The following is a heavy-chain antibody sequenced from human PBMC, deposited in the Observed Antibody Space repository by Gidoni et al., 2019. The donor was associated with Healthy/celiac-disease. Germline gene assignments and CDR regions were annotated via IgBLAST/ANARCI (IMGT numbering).Heavy chain of an antibody. CDR3: ASIVLVIYYGMDV. Sequence: QLQLQESGPGLVKPSETLSLTCTVSGGSISSSSYYWGWIRQPPGKGLEWIGIIYYSGSTYYNPSLKSRVTISVDTSKNQFSLKLSSVTAADTAVYYCASIVLVIYYGMDVWGQGTTVTVSS. CDR2: IYYSGST. J-gene: IGHJ6*02. V-gene: IGHV4-39*01. D-gene: IGHD2-21*01. CDR1: GGSISSSSYY.